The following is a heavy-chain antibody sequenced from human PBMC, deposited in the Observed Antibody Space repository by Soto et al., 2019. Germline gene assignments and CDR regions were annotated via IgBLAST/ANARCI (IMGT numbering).Heavy chain of an antibody. CDR1: GGYIGSGGGC. CDR2: IYYSGST. J-gene: IGHJ6*02. D-gene: IGHD3-10*01. V-gene: IGHV4-30-2*01. Sequence: SETMCVTWAVAGGYIGSGGGCWSWIRQPPGKGLEWIGYIYYSGSTYYNPSLKSRVTISVDTSKNQFSLKLSSVTAEDTAVYYCASDWGYGSGSYYHYYYYGMDAWGQGTTVTVS. CDR3: ASDWGYGSGSYYHYYYYGMDA.